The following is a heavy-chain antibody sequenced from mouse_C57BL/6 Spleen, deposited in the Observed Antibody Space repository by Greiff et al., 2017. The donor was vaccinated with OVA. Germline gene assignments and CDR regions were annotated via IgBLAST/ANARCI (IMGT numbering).Heavy chain of an antibody. CDR2: FHPYNDDT. D-gene: IGHD2-4*01. CDR3: ARGSLDYDAWFAY. J-gene: IGHJ3*01. V-gene: IGHV1-47*01. Sequence: QVQLQQSGAELVKPGASVKMSCKASGYTFTTYPIEWLKQNHGKSLEWIGNFHPYNDDTKYNEKFKGQATLTVGKSSSTVYLELSRLTSDDSSVYYCARGSLDYDAWFAYWGQGTLVTVSA. CDR1: GYTFTTYP.